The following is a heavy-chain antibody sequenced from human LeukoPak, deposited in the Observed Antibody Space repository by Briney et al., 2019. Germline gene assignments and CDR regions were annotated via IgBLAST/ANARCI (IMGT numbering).Heavy chain of an antibody. CDR1: GGSISSGGYS. CDR2: IYHSGST. D-gene: IGHD3-22*01. J-gene: IGHJ4*02. CDR3: ATGGRYYYDSSGYFRY. Sequence: SETLSLTCAVSGGSISSGGYSWSWIRQPPGKGLEWIGYIYHSGSTYYNPSLKSRVTISVDRSKNQSSLKLSSVTAADTAVYYCATGGRYYYDSSGYFRYWGQGTLVTVSS. V-gene: IGHV4-30-2*01.